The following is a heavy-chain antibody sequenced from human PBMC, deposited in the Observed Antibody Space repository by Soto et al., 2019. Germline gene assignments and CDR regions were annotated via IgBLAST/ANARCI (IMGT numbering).Heavy chain of an antibody. CDR2: ISGSGGST. CDR3: ARDRKYDFWSGYSSYLDAFDI. J-gene: IGHJ3*02. D-gene: IGHD3-3*01. V-gene: IGHV3-23*01. Sequence: GGSLRLSCAASGFTFSSYAMSWVRQAPGKGLEWVSVISGSGGSTYYADSVKGRFTISRDNSKNTLYLQMNSLRAEDTAVYYCARDRKYDFWSGYSSYLDAFDIWGQGTMVTVSS. CDR1: GFTFSSYA.